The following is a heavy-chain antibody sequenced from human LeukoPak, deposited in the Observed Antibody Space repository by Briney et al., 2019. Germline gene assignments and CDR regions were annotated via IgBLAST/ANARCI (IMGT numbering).Heavy chain of an antibody. CDR2: INPNTGAT. J-gene: IGHJ4*02. V-gene: IGHV1-2*02. CDR1: GYTFTGYY. Sequence: ASVKVSCKPSGYTFTGYYIHWVRQAPGLGFEWMGWINPNTGATNYAQNFQGRVTMTGDTSISTAYMELSRLRSDDTAVYYCAREGTSMVRGVITHFDYWGQGTLVTVSS. D-gene: IGHD3-10*01. CDR3: AREGTSMVRGVITHFDY.